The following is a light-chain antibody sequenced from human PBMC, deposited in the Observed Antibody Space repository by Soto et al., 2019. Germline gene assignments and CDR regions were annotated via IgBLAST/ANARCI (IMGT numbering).Light chain of an antibody. CDR1: SSDVGGYNY. V-gene: IGLV2-8*01. J-gene: IGLJ1*01. Sequence: QSVLTQPPSASGSPGQSVTISCTGTSSDVGGYNYVSWYQQRPGKAPKLIIYEVTKRPSGVPDRVFGSKSGNTASLTVSGLQADDEADYYCCPFAGTNSFVFGTGTKVTVL. CDR2: EVT. CDR3: CPFAGTNSFV.